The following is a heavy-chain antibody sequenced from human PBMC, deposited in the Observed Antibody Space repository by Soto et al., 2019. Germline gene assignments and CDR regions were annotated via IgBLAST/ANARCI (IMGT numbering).Heavy chain of an antibody. CDR3: ARVYVPYSSSWYWFDP. J-gene: IGHJ5*02. Sequence: ASVKVSCKASGYTFTGYDINWVRQATGQGLEWMGWMNPNSGNTGYARKFQGRVTMTRNTSISTAYMELSSLRSEDTAVYYCARVYVPYSSSWYWFDPWGQGTLVTVSS. V-gene: IGHV1-8*01. D-gene: IGHD6-13*01. CDR2: MNPNSGNT. CDR1: GYTFTGYD.